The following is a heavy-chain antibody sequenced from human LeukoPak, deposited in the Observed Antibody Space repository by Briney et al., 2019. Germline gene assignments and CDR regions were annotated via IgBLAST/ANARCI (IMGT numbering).Heavy chain of an antibody. CDR1: GYTLTELS. CDR2: FDPEDGET. Sequence: ASVKVSFKVSGYTLTELSMHWVRQAPGKGLEGMGGFDPEDGETIYAQKFQGRVTMTEDTSTDTAYMELSSLRSEDTAVYYCATDQYYYDSSGYPRALYAFDIWGQGTMVTVSS. V-gene: IGHV1-24*01. D-gene: IGHD3-22*01. CDR3: ATDQYYYDSSGYPRALYAFDI. J-gene: IGHJ3*02.